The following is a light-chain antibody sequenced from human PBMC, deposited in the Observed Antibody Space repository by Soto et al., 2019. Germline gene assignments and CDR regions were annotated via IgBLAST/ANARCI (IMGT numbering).Light chain of an antibody. CDR1: QSVSGY. J-gene: IGKJ4*01. CDR3: QQYGSSPLT. Sequence: EIVLTQSPGTLSLSVGERATLSCRASQSVSGYLAWYQQTPGQAPRLLIYDASNRATGIPDRFSGSGSGTDFTLTINRLEPEYFTVYYCQQYGSSPLTFGGGTTVDIK. CDR2: DAS. V-gene: IGKV3-20*01.